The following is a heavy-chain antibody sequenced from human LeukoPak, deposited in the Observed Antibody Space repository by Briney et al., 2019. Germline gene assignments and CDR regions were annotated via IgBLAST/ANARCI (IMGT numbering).Heavy chain of an antibody. Sequence: ASVTVSFKSSGYTFTSCGISWVRHGPGQGLEWMGWISGYNGSTNYAQTFQGRVTMTPDTSTSTAYMELRRLRSDDTAVYYCARAGGYSYAYMDVWGKGTTVTVSS. CDR1: GYTFTSCG. V-gene: IGHV1-18*01. J-gene: IGHJ6*03. D-gene: IGHD5-18*01. CDR3: ARAGGYSYAYMDV. CDR2: ISGYNGST.